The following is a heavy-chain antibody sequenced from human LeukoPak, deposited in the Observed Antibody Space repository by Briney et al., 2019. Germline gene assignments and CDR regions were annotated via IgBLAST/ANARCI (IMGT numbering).Heavy chain of an antibody. CDR2: ISSSDNTR. J-gene: IGHJ5*02. V-gene: IGHV3-48*03. CDR3: ARGALSAGWFDP. CDR1: GLTFSSLE. Sequence: PGGSLRLFCAASGLTFSSLELNWVRQARGKGREWVSYISSSDNTRYYADSVKGRFTISRDNTKNSLYLQMTSLRAEDTAVYYCARGALSAGWFDPWGQGTLVTVSS.